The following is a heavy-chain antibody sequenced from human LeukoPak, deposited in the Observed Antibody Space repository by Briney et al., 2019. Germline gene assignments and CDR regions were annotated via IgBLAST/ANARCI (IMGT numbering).Heavy chain of an antibody. CDR1: GYTFTGYY. CDR2: INPNSGGT. J-gene: IGHJ4*02. D-gene: IGHD3-9*01. CDR3: ARDGRYFDWLFYRSVSLDY. Sequence: ASVKVSCKASGYTFTGYYMHWVRQAPGQGLEWMGWINPNSGGTNYAQKFQGRVTMTTDTSTSTAYMELRSLRSDDTAVYYCARDGRYFDWLFYRSVSLDYWGQGTLVTVSS. V-gene: IGHV1-2*02.